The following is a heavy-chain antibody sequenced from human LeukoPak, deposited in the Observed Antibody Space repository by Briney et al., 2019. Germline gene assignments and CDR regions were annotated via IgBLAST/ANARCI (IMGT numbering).Heavy chain of an antibody. D-gene: IGHD6-19*01. CDR2: INHSGST. V-gene: IGHV4-34*01. J-gene: IGHJ4*02. Sequence: SETLSLTCAVYGGSFSGYYWSWIRQPPGKGLEWIGEINHSGSTNYNPSLKSRVTISADTSKNQFSLKLSSVTAADTAVYYCARAPTWYSSGWYGYYFDYWGQGTLVTVSS. CDR3: ARAPTWYSSGWYGYYFDY. CDR1: GGSFSGYY.